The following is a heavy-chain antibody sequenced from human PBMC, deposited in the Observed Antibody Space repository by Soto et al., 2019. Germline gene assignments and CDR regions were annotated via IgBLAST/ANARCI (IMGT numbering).Heavy chain of an antibody. V-gene: IGHV4-38-2*01. CDR1: GYSISSGYY. CDR2: IYHGGST. D-gene: IGHD3-22*01. J-gene: IGHJ5*02. Sequence: SGTLSLTCAVSGYSISSGYYWGWLRQPPRKGLEGIGSIYHGGSTYYNPSLNSRVTLSIDKTNNQVSLILNTVTAADTAVYYCARVGPWVPYYYDSSPYTFENWFDPWGQGTLVTVSS. CDR3: ARVGPWVPYYYDSSPYTFENWFDP.